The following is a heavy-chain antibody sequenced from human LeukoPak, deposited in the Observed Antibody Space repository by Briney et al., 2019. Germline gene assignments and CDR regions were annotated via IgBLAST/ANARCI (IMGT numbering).Heavy chain of an antibody. CDR3: ATNAPYCSGGSCYERYYYYGMDV. V-gene: IGHV4-59*12. J-gene: IGHJ6*02. CDR2: IYYSGST. Sequence: PSETLSLTCTVSGGSISSYYWSWIRQPPGKGLEWIGYIYYSGSTNYNPSLKSRVTISVDTSKNQFSLKLSSVTAADTAVYYCATNAPYCSGGSCYERYYYYGMDVWGQGTTVTVSS. CDR1: GGSISSYY. D-gene: IGHD2-15*01.